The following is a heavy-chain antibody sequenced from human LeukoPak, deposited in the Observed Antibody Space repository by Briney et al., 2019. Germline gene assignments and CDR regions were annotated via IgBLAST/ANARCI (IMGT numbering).Heavy chain of an antibody. CDR3: ARDVRHGFDT. CDR2: ISTDSGGT. D-gene: IGHD6-6*01. CDR1: GYTFISVG. V-gene: IGHV1-18*01. J-gene: IGHJ3*02. Sequence: ASVDVSCTASGYTFISVGISWVRQARGQGLEWLGWISTDSGGTNYAQISQGRVTLTTDTSTSTAYMELRSLTPDDTALYYCARDVRHGFDTWGQGTMVTVSS.